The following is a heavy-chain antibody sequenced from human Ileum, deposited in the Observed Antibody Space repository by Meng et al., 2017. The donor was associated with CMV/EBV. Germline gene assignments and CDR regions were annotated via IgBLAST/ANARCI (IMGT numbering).Heavy chain of an antibody. V-gene: IGHV4-34*01. D-gene: IGHD3-3*01. CDR2: INHGGSS. CDR3: ARASPQRRFLSY. CDR1: GGSFSEYH. J-gene: IGHJ4*02. Sequence: QVQLQQWAAGLLKPSETLSLRCAVYGGSFSEYHWSWIRQPPGKGLEWIGEINHGGSSNYNPSLKSRVTISVDRSRNQVSLKLTSVTAADTAVYYCARASPQRRFLSYWGQGTLVTVSS.